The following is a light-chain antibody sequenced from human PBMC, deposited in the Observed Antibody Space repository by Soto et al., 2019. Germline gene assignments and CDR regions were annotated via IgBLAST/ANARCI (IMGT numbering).Light chain of an antibody. CDR2: WAS. CDR1: QSVLYSSNNKNY. Sequence: DIVMTQSPDSLAVSLGERATINCKSSQSVLYSSNNKNYLAWYQQKPGQPPKLLIYWASTRESGVPDRFSGTGSGTAFTLTISSLQAEDLAVYYCQQFYSTPPTFGHGTKVEIK. V-gene: IGKV4-1*01. J-gene: IGKJ1*01. CDR3: QQFYSTPPT.